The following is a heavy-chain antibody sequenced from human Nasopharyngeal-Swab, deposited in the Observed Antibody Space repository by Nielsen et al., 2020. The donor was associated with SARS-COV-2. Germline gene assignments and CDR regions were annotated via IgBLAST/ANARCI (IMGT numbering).Heavy chain of an antibody. CDR2: INPNSGGA. J-gene: IGHJ3*01. Sequence: WVRQAPGQGLEWMGCINPNSGGATYAQKFEGRVTMTRATSRDTAYMELSVLRPDDTVVFYCAREMRDSSSGNDAFDVWGQGTRVTVSS. CDR3: AREMRDSSSGNDAFDV. V-gene: IGHV1-2*02. D-gene: IGHD3-10*01.